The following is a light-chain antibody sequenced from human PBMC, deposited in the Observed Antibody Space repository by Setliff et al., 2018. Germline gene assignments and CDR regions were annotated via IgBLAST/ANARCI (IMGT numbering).Light chain of an antibody. Sequence: VLTQTPSVSGTPGQRVTISCSGNKFNIGGNDVFWYQQLPGTAPKLVIYTNNQRPSGVPDRFSGSKSGTSASLAINGLRSEDEADYHCAAWDDSLRSVVFGGGTKVTVL. J-gene: IGLJ2*01. CDR2: TNN. V-gene: IGLV1-47*01. CDR3: AAWDDSLRSVV. CDR1: KFNIGGND.